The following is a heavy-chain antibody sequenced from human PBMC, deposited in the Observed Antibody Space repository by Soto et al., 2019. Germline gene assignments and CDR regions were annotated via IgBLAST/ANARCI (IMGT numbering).Heavy chain of an antibody. J-gene: IGHJ4*02. CDR3: AREPAIDKDDYGDYSITYAFDY. CDR1: GFTFSSYA. V-gene: IGHV3-30-3*01. D-gene: IGHD4-17*01. CDR2: ISYDGSNK. Sequence: GGSLRLSCAASGFTFSSYAMHWVRQAPGKGLEWVAVISYDGSNKYYADSVKGRFTISRDNSKNTLYLQMNSLRAEDTAVYYCAREPAIDKDDYGDYSITYAFDYWGQGTLVTVSS.